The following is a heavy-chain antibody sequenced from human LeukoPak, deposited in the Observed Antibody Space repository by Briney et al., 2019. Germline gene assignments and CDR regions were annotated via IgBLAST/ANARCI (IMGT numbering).Heavy chain of an antibody. CDR1: GYTFTNYG. CDR2: ISAYNGNT. CDR3: ARHYDFWSGSPNFDY. V-gene: IGHV1-18*01. D-gene: IGHD3-3*01. J-gene: IGHJ4*02. Sequence: ASVKVSCKASGYTFTNYGISWVRQAPGQGLEWMGWISAYNGNTNYAQKLQGRVTMTTDTSASTAYMELRSLRSDDTAVYYCARHYDFWSGSPNFDYWGQGTLVTVSS.